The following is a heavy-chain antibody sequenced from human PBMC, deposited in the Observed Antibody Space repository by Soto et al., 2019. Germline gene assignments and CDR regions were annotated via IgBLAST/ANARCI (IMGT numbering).Heavy chain of an antibody. CDR2: ISGSGGST. J-gene: IGHJ4*02. V-gene: IGHV3-23*01. Sequence: EVQLLESGGGLVQPGGSLRLSCAASGFTFSSYAMSWVRQAPGKGLEWVSAISGSGGSTYYADSVKGRFTISRDNSKKTLYLQMNSLRAEHTAVYYCANVHCRGGSCYGYFDYWGQGTLVTVSS. CDR1: GFTFSSYA. CDR3: ANVHCRGGSCYGYFDY. D-gene: IGHD2-15*01.